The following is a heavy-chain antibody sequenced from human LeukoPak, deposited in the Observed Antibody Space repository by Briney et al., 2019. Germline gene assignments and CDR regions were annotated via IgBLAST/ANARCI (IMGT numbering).Heavy chain of an antibody. Sequence: GGSLRLSCAASGFTFSSYGMHWVRQAPGKGLEWVAFIRYDGSNKYYADSVKGRFTISRDNSKNTLYLRMNSLRAEDTAVYYCASLFGSGPNWFDPWGQGTLVTVSS. V-gene: IGHV3-30*02. CDR3: ASLFGSGPNWFDP. CDR1: GFTFSSYG. J-gene: IGHJ5*02. D-gene: IGHD3-10*01. CDR2: IRYDGSNK.